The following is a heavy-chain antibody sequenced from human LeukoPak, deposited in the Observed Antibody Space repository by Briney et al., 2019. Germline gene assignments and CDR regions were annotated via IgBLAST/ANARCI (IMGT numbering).Heavy chain of an antibody. CDR1: GFTFSSYT. Sequence: PGGSLRLSCAASGFTFSSYTMNWVRQAPGKGLEWVSYISSSSSTIYYADSVKGRFTISRDNAKNSLYLQMNSLRAEDTAVYYCARNLQVGGSYYFDYWGQGTLVTVSS. J-gene: IGHJ4*02. CDR2: ISSSSSTI. V-gene: IGHV3-48*01. CDR3: ARNLQVGGSYYFDY. D-gene: IGHD1-1*01.